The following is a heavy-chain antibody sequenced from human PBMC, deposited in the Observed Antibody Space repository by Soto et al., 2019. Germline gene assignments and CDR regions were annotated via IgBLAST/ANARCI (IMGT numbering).Heavy chain of an antibody. J-gene: IGHJ3*02. CDR1: GSSFSSHG. CDR2: IRNDGTYK. D-gene: IGHD3-10*01. Sequence: LRLSCAASGSSFSSHGIHWVRQVPGKGLEWVAVIRNDGTYKYYADSVKGRFTISRDNAKNTLYLQMNSLRVEDTAVYYCVRDRGYPDSFDIWGPGTLVTVSS. V-gene: IGHV3-33*08. CDR3: VRDRGYPDSFDI.